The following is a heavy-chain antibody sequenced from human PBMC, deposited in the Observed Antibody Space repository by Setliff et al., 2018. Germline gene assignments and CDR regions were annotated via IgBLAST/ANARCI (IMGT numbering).Heavy chain of an antibody. CDR3: TTDCSGARCSS. D-gene: IGHD2-15*01. Sequence: LRLSCAASGFTFSNAWMSWVRQAPGKGLEWVGRIKSKIDGGTTDYAAPVKGRFTISRDDSENTLYLQLNSLKTEDTAVYYCTTDCSGARCSSWGQGTLVTVSS. V-gene: IGHV3-15*01. J-gene: IGHJ5*02. CDR1: GFTFSNAW. CDR2: IKSKIDGGTT.